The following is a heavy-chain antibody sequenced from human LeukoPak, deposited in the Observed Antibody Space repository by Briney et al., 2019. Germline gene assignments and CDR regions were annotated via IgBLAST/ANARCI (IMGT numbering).Heavy chain of an antibody. CDR1: GFTFDDYA. J-gene: IGHJ4*02. CDR3: AKEDYDFWSGYAYYFDY. V-gene: IGHV3-9*01. CDR2: ISWNSGSI. D-gene: IGHD3-3*01. Sequence: GRSLRLSCAASGFTFDDYAMHWVRQAPGKGLEWVSGISWNSGSIGYADSVKGRFTISRDNSKNTLYLQMNSLGAEDTAVYYCAKEDYDFWSGYAYYFDYWGQGTLVTVSS.